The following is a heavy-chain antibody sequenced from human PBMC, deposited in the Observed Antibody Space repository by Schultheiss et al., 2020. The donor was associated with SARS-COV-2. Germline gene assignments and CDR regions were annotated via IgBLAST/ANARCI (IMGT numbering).Heavy chain of an antibody. J-gene: IGHJ6*02. Sequence: GGSLRLSCAASGFTFSNAWMNWVRQAPGKGLEWVGRIKSKTDGGTTDYAAPVKGRFTISRDDSKNTVFLQMNSLQTEDTAVYYCTPPPYYYYYGLDAWGQGTTVTVSS. CDR2: IKSKTDGGTT. CDR1: GFTFSNAW. V-gene: IGHV3-15*07. CDR3: TPPPYYYYYGLDA.